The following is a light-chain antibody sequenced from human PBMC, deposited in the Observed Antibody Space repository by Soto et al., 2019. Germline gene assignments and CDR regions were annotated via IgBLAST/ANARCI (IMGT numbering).Light chain of an antibody. CDR1: QSVGTW. J-gene: IGKJ1*01. V-gene: IGKV1-5*01. Sequence: DLQITQSPSTLSGSVPARANITCPCSQSVGTWVAWYQQKPGKAPKLLIYGASNLESGVPSRFSGSGSGTEFTLTIATLQTDDFATYFCKLYNRNTWRFGPGPMVDIK. CDR2: GAS. CDR3: KLYNRNTWR.